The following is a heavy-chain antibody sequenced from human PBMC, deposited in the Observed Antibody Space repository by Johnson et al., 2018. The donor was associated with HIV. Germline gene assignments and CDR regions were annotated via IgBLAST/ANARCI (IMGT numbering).Heavy chain of an antibody. CDR2: ISYDGSNK. J-gene: IGHJ3*01. Sequence: QVQLVESGGGLVQPGGSLRLSCAASGFTFSNYGMHWVRQGPGKGLEWVAVISYDGSNKYYADSVKGRFTISRDNSKNTLYLQMNSLRAEDPAVYYWAEGSWALWSPWGQGTMVTVSS. D-gene: IGHD1-26*01. V-gene: IGHV3-30*18. CDR3: AEGSWALWSP. CDR1: GFTFSNYG.